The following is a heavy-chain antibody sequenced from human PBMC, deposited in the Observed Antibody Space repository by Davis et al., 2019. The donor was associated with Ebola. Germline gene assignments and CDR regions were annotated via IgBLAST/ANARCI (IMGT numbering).Heavy chain of an antibody. CDR3: ARSTAMVT. CDR1: GFTFSSYA. CDR2: ISYDGSNK. D-gene: IGHD5-18*01. Sequence: PGGSLRLSCAASGFTFSSYAMHWVRQAPGKGLEWVAVISYDGSNKYYADSVKGRFTISRDNSKNTLYLQMNSLRAEDTAVYYCARSTAMVTWGQGTLVTVSS. V-gene: IGHV3-30-3*01. J-gene: IGHJ5*02.